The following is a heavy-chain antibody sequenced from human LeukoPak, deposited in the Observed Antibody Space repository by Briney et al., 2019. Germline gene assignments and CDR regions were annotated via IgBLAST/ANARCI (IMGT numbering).Heavy chain of an antibody. CDR3: ARDRGYSYGNYYYYYGMDV. Sequence: GGSLRLSCAPSGFTLSTYWMHCVPQSPGKGLVCVSRINSDGSSTIYAAYVKRRSTIPRDNAKNTLYLKMKSLRAEDTAVYYCARDRGYSYGNYYYYYGMDVWGQGTTVTVSS. D-gene: IGHD5-18*01. CDR1: GFTLSTYW. V-gene: IGHV3-74*01. CDR2: INSDGSST. J-gene: IGHJ6*02.